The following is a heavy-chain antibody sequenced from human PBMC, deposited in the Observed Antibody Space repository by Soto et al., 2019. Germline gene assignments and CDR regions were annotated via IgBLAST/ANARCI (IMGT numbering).Heavy chain of an antibody. CDR1: GGSFSGYY. Sequence: PSETLSLTCAVYGGSFSGYYWSWIRQPPGKGLEWIGEINHSGNTNYSPSLKIRVTISGDTSKKQFSLKLRSVTAADTAVYYCATRGYYYGSGSYSNWFDPGGQGTLVTVSS. CDR3: ATRGYYYGSGSYSNWFDP. CDR2: INHSGNT. V-gene: IGHV4-34*01. D-gene: IGHD3-10*01. J-gene: IGHJ5*02.